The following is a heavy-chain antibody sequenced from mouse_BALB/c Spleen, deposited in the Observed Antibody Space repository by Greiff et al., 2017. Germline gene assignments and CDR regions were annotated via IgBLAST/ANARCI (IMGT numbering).Heavy chain of an antibody. J-gene: IGHJ2*01. CDR3: ARDPDYYGSSYHYFDY. CDR1: GFTFSSYA. D-gene: IGHD1-1*01. CDR2: ISSGGSYT. Sequence: EVKLVESGGGLVKPGGSLKLSCAASGFTFSSYAMSWVRQSPEKRLEWVAEISSGGSYTYYPDSVKGRFTISRDNAKNNLYLQMSSLKSEDTAMYYCARDPDYYGSSYHYFDYWGQGTTLTVSS. V-gene: IGHV5-6*03.